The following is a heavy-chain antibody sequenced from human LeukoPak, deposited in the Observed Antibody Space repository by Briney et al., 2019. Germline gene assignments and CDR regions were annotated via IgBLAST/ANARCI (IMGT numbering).Heavy chain of an antibody. Sequence: QPGGSLRLSCAASGFTFSSYAMSWVRQSPGTGLGWVSVVSGGGTSTNYGASVKDRFTTSRDNSKNTLYLQMDSLRVEDTAVYFCAKGLYFGSGRYYFDSWGQGTLVTVSS. V-gene: IGHV3-23*01. CDR1: GFTFSSYA. CDR3: AKGLYFGSGRYYFDS. D-gene: IGHD3-10*01. J-gene: IGHJ4*02. CDR2: VSGGGTST.